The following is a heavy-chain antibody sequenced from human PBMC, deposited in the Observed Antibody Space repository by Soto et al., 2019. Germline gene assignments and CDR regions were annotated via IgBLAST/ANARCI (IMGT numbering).Heavy chain of an antibody. D-gene: IGHD6-19*01. J-gene: IGHJ4*02. Sequence: QVQLVQSGAEVKKPGASVKVSCEASGYTFIDYYMHWVRQAPGKGFEWMGRISPKSGGTNYAQKFQGRVTMPWDTSLNTASIELSSLMSEDTAVYYCARPPGYISDWYYFDLWGQGTLVTFSS. CDR1: GYTFIDYY. CDR2: ISPKSGGT. V-gene: IGHV1-2*02. CDR3: ARPPGYISDWYYFDL.